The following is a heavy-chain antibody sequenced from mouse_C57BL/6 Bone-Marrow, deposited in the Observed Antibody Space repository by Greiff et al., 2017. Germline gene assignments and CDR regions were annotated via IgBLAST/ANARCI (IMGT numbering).Heavy chain of an antibody. J-gene: IGHJ3*01. CDR3: RNMIWAWFAY. D-gene: IGHD2-3*01. CDR1: GFSLTSYG. CDR2: IWSGGSA. Sequence: VQLQQSGPGLVQPAQSLSITCTASGFSLTSYGVHWVRQPPGQGLEWLGAIWSGGSADDNAAFISRLGISKDNSKSQAIFKMNRLQADDTATYFCRNMIWAWFAYWGQGTLVTVSA. V-gene: IGHV2-4*01.